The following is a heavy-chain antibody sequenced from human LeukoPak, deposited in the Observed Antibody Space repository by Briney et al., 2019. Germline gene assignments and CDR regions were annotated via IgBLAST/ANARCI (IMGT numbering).Heavy chain of an antibody. CDR2: ISGSGSTT. D-gene: IGHD6-19*01. Sequence: GGSLRLSCAAYGFTFSNYAMSWVRQAPGKGLEWVSAISGSGSTTYYADSVKGRFTISRDNSKNTLFLQMNSLRAEDTALYYCAKPGYSSGWYIFDYWGQETLVTVSS. CDR3: AKPGYSSGWYIFDY. V-gene: IGHV3-23*01. J-gene: IGHJ4*02. CDR1: GFTFSNYA.